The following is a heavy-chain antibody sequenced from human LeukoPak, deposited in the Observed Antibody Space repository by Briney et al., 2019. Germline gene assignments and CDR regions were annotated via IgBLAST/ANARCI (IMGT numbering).Heavy chain of an antibody. D-gene: IGHD3-22*01. V-gene: IGHV3-74*01. CDR2: INSDGSST. J-gene: IGHJ4*02. CDR3: AKAPRAPDYYYDSSGYFDY. Sequence: GGSLRLSCAASGFTFSSYWMHWVRQAPGKGLVWVSRINSDGSSTSYADSVKGRFTISRDNSKNTLYLQMNSLRAEDTAVYYCAKAPRAPDYYYDSSGYFDYWGQGTLVTVSS. CDR1: GFTFSSYW.